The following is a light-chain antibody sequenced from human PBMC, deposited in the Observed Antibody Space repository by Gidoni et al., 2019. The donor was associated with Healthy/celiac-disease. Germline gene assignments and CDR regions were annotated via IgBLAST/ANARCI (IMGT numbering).Light chain of an antibody. V-gene: IGKV3-11*01. Sequence: EIVLTQSPATLSLSPGERATLSCRASQSVSSYLAWYQQKPGQAPRLLIYDASNRATGIPARFSGSGSGTDFTLTISSLEPEDFAVYYCQQRGTFGQGPSWRSN. J-gene: IGKJ2*01. CDR2: DAS. CDR1: QSVSSY. CDR3: QQRGT.